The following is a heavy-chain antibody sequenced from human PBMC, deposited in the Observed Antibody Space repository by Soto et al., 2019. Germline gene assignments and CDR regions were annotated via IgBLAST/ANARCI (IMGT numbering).Heavy chain of an antibody. Sequence: SVAEVKKPGASVKVSCKASGYTFTSYAMHWVRQAPGQRLEWMGWINAGNGNTKYSQKFQGRVTITRDTSASTAYMELSSLRSEDTAVYYCARGLNGYLHYFDYWGQGTLVTVSS. D-gene: IGHD5-18*01. CDR1: GYTFTSYA. CDR3: ARGLNGYLHYFDY. J-gene: IGHJ4*02. CDR2: INAGNGNT. V-gene: IGHV1-3*01.